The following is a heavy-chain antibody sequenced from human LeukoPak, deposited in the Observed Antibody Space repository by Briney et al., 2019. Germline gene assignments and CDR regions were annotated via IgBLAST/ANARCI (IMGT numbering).Heavy chain of an antibody. J-gene: IGHJ4*02. CDR3: AKGITMIVVVVDLDY. CDR2: ISGSGGST. V-gene: IGHV3-23*01. CDR1: GFTFSSYA. Sequence: GGSLRLPCAASGFTFSSYAMSWVRQAPGKGLEWVSAISGSGGSTYYADSVKGRFTISRDNSKNTLYLQMNSLRAEDTAVYYCAKGITMIVVVVDLDYWGQGTLVTVSS. D-gene: IGHD3-22*01.